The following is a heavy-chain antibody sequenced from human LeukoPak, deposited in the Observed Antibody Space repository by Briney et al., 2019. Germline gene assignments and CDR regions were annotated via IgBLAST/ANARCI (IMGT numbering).Heavy chain of an antibody. CDR3: AKCRYYYDSPDWFDP. Sequence: GGSLRLSCAASGFTFSSYAMSWVPQAPGKGLEGVSSISGSGGSTNYADSVKGRFTIPRDNSKNTLYLQMNSLRAEDTAVYYCAKCRYYYDSPDWFDPWGQGTPVIVSS. V-gene: IGHV3-23*01. D-gene: IGHD3-22*01. J-gene: IGHJ5*02. CDR2: ISGSGGST. CDR1: GFTFSSYA.